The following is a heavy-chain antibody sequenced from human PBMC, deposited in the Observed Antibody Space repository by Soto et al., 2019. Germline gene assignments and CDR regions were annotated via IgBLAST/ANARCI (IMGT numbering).Heavy chain of an antibody. Sequence: PGGSLRLPCAASGFTFSDYYMTWIRQAPGKGLEWVSYISSSGSTIYYADSVKGRFTISRDNAKNSLYLQMNSLRAEDTAVYYCARDILYCSSTSCDAFDIWGQGTMVTVSS. CDR2: ISSSGSTI. CDR1: GFTFSDYY. V-gene: IGHV3-11*01. D-gene: IGHD2-2*01. CDR3: ARDILYCSSTSCDAFDI. J-gene: IGHJ3*02.